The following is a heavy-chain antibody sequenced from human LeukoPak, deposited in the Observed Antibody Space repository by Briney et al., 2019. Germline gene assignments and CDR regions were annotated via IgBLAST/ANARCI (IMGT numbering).Heavy chain of an antibody. CDR3: ARLSTVTTSFDY. CDR1: SDSISSGYF. CDR2: VFHSGRT. V-gene: IGHV4-38-2*02. Sequence: SETLSLTCTVSSDSISSGYFWAWIRQPPGKGLEWIGSVFHSGRTYYNPSLKSRVTISVDTSKNQFSLKVSSVTAADTAVYYCARLSTVTTSFDYWGQGTLVTVSS. J-gene: IGHJ4*02. D-gene: IGHD4-11*01.